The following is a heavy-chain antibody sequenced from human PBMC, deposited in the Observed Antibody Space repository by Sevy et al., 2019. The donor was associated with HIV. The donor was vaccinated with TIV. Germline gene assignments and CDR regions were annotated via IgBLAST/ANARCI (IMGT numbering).Heavy chain of an antibody. D-gene: IGHD3-22*01. J-gene: IGHJ1*01. CDR1: GYTFTSYG. CDR2: ISAYNGNT. CDR3: ASCYYYDSSGYPEWEYFQH. Sequence: ASVKVSCKASGYTFTSYGISWVRQAPGQGLEWMGWISAYNGNTNYEQKLQGRVTMTTDTSTSTAYMELRSLRSDDTAVYNCASCYYYDSSGYPEWEYFQHWGQGTLVTVSS. V-gene: IGHV1-18*01.